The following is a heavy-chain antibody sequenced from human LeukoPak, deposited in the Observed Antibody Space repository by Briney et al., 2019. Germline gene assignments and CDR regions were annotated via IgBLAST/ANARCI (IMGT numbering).Heavy chain of an antibody. D-gene: IGHD3-22*01. CDR1: GYTFTSYY. CDR3: ARSGVRYDSSGPFDY. CDR2: INPSGGST. J-gene: IGHJ4*02. V-gene: IGHV1-46*01. Sequence: ASVKVSCKASGYTFTSYYMHWVRQAPGQGLEWMGIINPSGGSTSYAQKFQGRVTMTRDTSTSTVYMELSSLRSEDTAVYYCARSGVRYDSSGPFDYWGPGTLVTVSS.